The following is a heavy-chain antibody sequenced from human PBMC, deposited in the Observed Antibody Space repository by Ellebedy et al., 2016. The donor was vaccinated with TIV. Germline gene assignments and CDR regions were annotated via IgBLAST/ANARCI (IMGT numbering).Heavy chain of an antibody. V-gene: IGHV3-23*01. D-gene: IGHD3-22*01. J-gene: IGHJ4*02. CDR1: GFTFSSYA. Sequence: GESLKISCAASGFTFSSYAMSWVRQAPGKRLEWVSAISGSGDSTYYADSVKGRFTISRDNSNNTLYLQMNSLTAEDTAVYYCAKDYFYDSSGGYFDYWGQGTLVTVSS. CDR2: ISGSGDST. CDR3: AKDYFYDSSGGYFDY.